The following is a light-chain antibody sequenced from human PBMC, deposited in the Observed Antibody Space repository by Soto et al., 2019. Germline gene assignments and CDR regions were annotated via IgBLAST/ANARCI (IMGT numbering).Light chain of an antibody. CDR1: GSNIGSNF. Sequence: QSVLTQPPSASGTPGQRVTISCSGSGSNIGSNFIYWYQQLPGTAPKLLIYRNNERPSGVPDRFSGSKSGTSASLAISGLRSEDEADYHCAAWDDSLSGVVFGGGTQLTVL. V-gene: IGLV1-47*01. J-gene: IGLJ2*01. CDR2: RNN. CDR3: AAWDDSLSGVV.